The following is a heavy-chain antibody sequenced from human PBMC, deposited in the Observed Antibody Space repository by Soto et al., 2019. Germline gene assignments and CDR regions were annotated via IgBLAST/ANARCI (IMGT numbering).Heavy chain of an antibody. V-gene: IGHV1-69*06. CDR3: ARRLQPRNWFDP. J-gene: IGHJ5*02. D-gene: IGHD4-4*01. CDR2: IIPIFGTA. CDR1: GGTFSSYA. Sequence: SVKVSCKASGGTFSSYAISWVRQAPGQGLEWMGGIIPIFGTANYAQKFQDRVTITADKSTSTAYMELSSLRSEDTAVYYCARRLQPRNWFDPWGQGTLVTVSS.